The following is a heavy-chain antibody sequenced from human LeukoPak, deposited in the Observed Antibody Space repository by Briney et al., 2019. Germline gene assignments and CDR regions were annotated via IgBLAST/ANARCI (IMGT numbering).Heavy chain of an antibody. Sequence: GASVKVSCKASGYTFTGYYMHWVRQAPGQGLEWMGWISAYNGNTNYAQKLQGRVTMTTDTSTSTAYMELRSLRSDDTAVYYCARDQRNYDILTGYSEFDYWGQGTLVTVSS. D-gene: IGHD3-9*01. CDR1: GYTFTGYY. CDR2: ISAYNGNT. J-gene: IGHJ4*02. CDR3: ARDQRNYDILTGYSEFDY. V-gene: IGHV1-18*04.